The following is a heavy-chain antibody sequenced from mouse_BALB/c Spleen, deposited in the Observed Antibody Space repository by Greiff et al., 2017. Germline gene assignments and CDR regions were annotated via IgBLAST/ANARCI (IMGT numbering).Heavy chain of an antibody. D-gene: IGHD1-2*01. Sequence: QVQLKQSGPGLVQPSQSLSITCTVSGFSLTSYGVHWVRQSPGKGLEWLGVIWSGGSTDYNAAFISRLSISKDNSKSQVFFKMNSLQANDTAIYYCARPFTTATAWFAYWGQGTLVTVSA. CDR3: ARPFTTATAWFAY. CDR2: IWSGGST. V-gene: IGHV2-2*02. CDR1: GFSLTSYG. J-gene: IGHJ3*01.